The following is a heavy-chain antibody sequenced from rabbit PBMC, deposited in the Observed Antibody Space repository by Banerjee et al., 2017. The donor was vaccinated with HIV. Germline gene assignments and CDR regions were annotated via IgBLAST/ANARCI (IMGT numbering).Heavy chain of an antibody. D-gene: IGHD2-1*01. V-gene: IGHV1S45*01. Sequence: QEQLEESGGDLVKPEGSLTLTCKASGSDISSNAMCWVRQAPGKGLELIACIYTSSGSTWYASWAKGRFTISKTSSTTVTLQMTSLTAADTATYFCARRWDYVDLWGPGTLVTVS. CDR1: GSDISSNA. J-gene: IGHJ6*01. CDR2: IYTSSGST. CDR3: ARRWDYVDL.